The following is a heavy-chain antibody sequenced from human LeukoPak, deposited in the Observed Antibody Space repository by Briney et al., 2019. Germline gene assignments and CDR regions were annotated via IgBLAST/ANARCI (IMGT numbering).Heavy chain of an antibody. D-gene: IGHD2-8*02. CDR2: ISSSSDYT. CDR3: ARDPPGDGGVTLDY. J-gene: IGHJ4*02. Sequence: GGSLRLSCAASGFTFSDYYMNWVRQAPGKGVEWISYISSSSDYTTYADSVKGRFTISRDNSKNSLYLQMNSLRAEDSAVYYCARDPPGDGGVTLDYWGQGTLVTVSS. CDR1: GFTFSDYY. V-gene: IGHV3-11*05.